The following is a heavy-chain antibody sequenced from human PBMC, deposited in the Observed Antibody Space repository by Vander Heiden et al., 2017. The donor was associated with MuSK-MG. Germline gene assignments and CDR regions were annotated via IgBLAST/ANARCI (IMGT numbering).Heavy chain of an antibody. J-gene: IGHJ3*02. D-gene: IGHD6-19*01. CDR3: AKPDSSGWYWAFDI. CDR1: GFTFSSYA. CDR2: ISGSGGRK. Sequence: EVQLVESGGGLVQPGGSLRLSCAASGFTFSSYAMSWVRQAPGKGLEWVSAISGSGGRKYYADAVKGRFTISRDNSKNTLYRQMKSMRAEETAVYYCAKPDSSGWYWAFDIWGQGTMVTVSS. V-gene: IGHV3-23*04.